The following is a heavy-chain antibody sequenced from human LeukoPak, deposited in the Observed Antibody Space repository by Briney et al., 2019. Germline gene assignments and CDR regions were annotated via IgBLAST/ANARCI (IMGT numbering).Heavy chain of an antibody. J-gene: IGHJ5*02. CDR3: ARVLGASIAARRDNWFDP. Sequence: ASVKVSCKASGGTFSSYAISWVRQAPGQGLEWMGWINTNTGNPTYAQGFTGRFVFSLDTSVSTAYLQISSLKAEDTAVYYCARVLGASIAARRDNWFDPWGQGTLVTVSS. CDR2: INTNTGNP. V-gene: IGHV7-4-1*02. CDR1: GGTFSSYA. D-gene: IGHD6-6*01.